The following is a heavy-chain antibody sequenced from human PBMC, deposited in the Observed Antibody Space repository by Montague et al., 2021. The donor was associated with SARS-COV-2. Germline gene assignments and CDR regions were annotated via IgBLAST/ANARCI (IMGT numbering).Heavy chain of an antibody. CDR1: GGSISSSHW. V-gene: IGHV4-4*02. CDR3: ATGPPSGLPVAGFDY. CDR2: IYHSGST. J-gene: IGHJ4*02. Sequence: SETLSLTCGVSGGSISSSHWWNWVRQPPGKGLEWIGEIYHSGSTNYNPSLKNRVIISIDKSKNQFSLKLSSVTAADTAVYYCATGPPSGLPVAGFDYWGQGTLVTVSS. D-gene: IGHD6-19*01.